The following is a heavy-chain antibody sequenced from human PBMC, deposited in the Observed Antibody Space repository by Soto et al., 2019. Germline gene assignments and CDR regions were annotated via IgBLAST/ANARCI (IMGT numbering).Heavy chain of an antibody. V-gene: IGHV4-59*01. D-gene: IGHD6-19*01. CDR3: ARSRESIAVDY. CDR2: IYYSGST. Sequence: KTSETLSLTCTVSGGSISSYYWSWIRQPPGKGLEWIGYIYYSGSTNYNPSLKSRVTISVDTSKNQFSLKLSSVTAADTAVYYCARSRESIAVDYWGQGTLVTV. J-gene: IGHJ4*02. CDR1: GGSISSYY.